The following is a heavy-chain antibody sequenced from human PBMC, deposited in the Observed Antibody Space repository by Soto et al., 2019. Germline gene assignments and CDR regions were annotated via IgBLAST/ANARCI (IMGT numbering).Heavy chain of an antibody. V-gene: IGHV3-23*01. Sequence: EVQLLESGGGLVQPGGSLRLSCAASGFTFSSSAMSWVRQAPGKGLDWVSAISGNGDTTYYADCVKGRFTISRDISKNPLSLQMNSLRAEDTAVYYCAKIRGYDLGSTAFQHWGQGTVVTVSS. CDR2: ISGNGDTT. J-gene: IGHJ1*01. CDR3: AKIRGYDLGSTAFQH. CDR1: GFTFSSSA. D-gene: IGHD5-12*01.